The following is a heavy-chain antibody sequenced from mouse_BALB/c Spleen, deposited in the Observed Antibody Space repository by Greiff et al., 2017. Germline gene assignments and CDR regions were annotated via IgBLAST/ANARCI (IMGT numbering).Heavy chain of an antibody. CDR1: GFTFSSYG. CDR3: ARDHYDYDEGYAMDD. V-gene: IGHV5-6-3*01. Sequence: EVKLQESGGGLVQPGGSLKLSCAASGFTFSSYGMSWVRQTPDKRLELVATINSNGGSTYYPDSVKGRFTISRDNAKNTLYLQMSSLKSEDTAMYYCARDHYDYDEGYAMDDWGQGTSVTVSS. D-gene: IGHD2-4*01. J-gene: IGHJ4*01. CDR2: INSNGGST.